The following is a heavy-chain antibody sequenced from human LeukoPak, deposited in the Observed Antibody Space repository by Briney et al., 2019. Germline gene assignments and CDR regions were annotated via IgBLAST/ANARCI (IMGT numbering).Heavy chain of an antibody. Sequence: GGSLRLSCATSGFTFDKYGIHWVRQAPGKGLEWVAVIWHDGSRTHYADSLKGRFTISRDNSKDTAFLQMNSLTVEDTATYYCAGAISKGAGIDSWDQGTLVTVSS. CDR1: GFTFDKYG. D-gene: IGHD1-26*01. CDR3: AGAISKGAGIDS. J-gene: IGHJ4*02. CDR2: IWHDGSRT. V-gene: IGHV3-33*03.